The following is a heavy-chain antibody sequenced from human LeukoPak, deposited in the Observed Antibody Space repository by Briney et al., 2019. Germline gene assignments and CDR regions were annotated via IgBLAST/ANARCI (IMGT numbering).Heavy chain of an antibody. CDR3: ARDHSDFRYYYGSGSYDY. J-gene: IGHJ4*02. CDR1: GFTFSSYW. Sequence: PGRSLRLSCSASGFTFSSYWMSWVRQAPGKGLEWVANIKQDGSEKYYVDSVKGRFTISRDNAKNSLYLQMNSLRAEDTAVYYCARDHSDFRYYYGSGSYDYWGQGTLVTVSS. CDR2: IKQDGSEK. D-gene: IGHD3-10*01. V-gene: IGHV3-7*01.